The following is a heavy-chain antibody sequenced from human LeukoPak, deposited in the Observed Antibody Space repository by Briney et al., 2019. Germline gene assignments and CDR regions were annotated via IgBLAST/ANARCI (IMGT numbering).Heavy chain of an antibody. J-gene: IGHJ3*02. D-gene: IGHD3/OR15-3a*01. CDR1: GFTFSNAW. V-gene: IGHV3-15*01. Sequence: GGSLRLSCAASGFTFSNAWMSWVRQAPGKGLEWVGRIKSKTDGGTTDYAAPVKGRLTISRDDSKNTLYLQMNSLKTEDTAVYYCARVRWDWTQKGDAFDIWGQGTMVTVSS. CDR3: ARVRWDWTQKGDAFDI. CDR2: IKSKTDGGTT.